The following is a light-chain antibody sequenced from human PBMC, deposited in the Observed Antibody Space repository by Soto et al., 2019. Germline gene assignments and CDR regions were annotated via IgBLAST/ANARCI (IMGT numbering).Light chain of an antibody. J-gene: IGKJ4*01. V-gene: IGKV3-15*01. Sequence: EVVMTQSPATLSVSPGERATLSCRASQSVGSNLAWYQQKPSQPPRLLIYGASTRATGIPARFSGSGSGTEFTLTIASLQSEDFAVYYCQQYNSWPPLTFGGGTKVE. CDR3: QQYNSWPPLT. CDR2: GAS. CDR1: QSVGSN.